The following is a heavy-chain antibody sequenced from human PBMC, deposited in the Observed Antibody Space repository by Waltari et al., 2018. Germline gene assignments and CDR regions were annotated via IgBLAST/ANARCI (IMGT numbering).Heavy chain of an antibody. CDR3: AREPLTDSSGYDN. V-gene: IGHV4-59*11. J-gene: IGHJ4*02. CDR1: GGSISSHY. Sequence: QVQLQESGPGLVKPSETLSLTCTVSGGSISSHYWSWIRQPPGKGLEWIGYIYYSGSTNYNPSLKSRVTISVDTSKNQFSLKLSSVTAADTAVYYCAREPLTDSSGYDNWGQGTLVTVSS. D-gene: IGHD3-22*01. CDR2: IYYSGST.